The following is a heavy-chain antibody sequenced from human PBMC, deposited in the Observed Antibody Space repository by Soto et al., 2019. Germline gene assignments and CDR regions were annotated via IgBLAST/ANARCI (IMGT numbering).Heavy chain of an antibody. J-gene: IGHJ6*02. D-gene: IGHD6-13*01. V-gene: IGHV1-8*01. Sequence: QVQLVQSGAEVKKPGASVKVSCKASGYTFTSYDINWVRQATGQGLEWMGWMNPNSGNTGYAQKFQGRVTMTRNTSISKVYMELSSLRSEDTAVYYCARRGYSSSWYYYYYYGMDVWGQGTTVTVSS. CDR1: GYTFTSYD. CDR2: MNPNSGNT. CDR3: ARRGYSSSWYYYYYYGMDV.